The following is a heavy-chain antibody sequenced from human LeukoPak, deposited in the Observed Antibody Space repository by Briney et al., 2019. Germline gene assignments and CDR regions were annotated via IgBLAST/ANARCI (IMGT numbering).Heavy chain of an antibody. D-gene: IGHD2-15*01. V-gene: IGHV5-51*01. CDR3: ARPSYCSGGTCHSGEQDY. Sequence: NHGESLKISCKESGYTFTHYWIGWVRQMPGKGLEWMGIIYPSDSDTRYSPSFQGQVTISVDKSISTGYLQWSSLKASDTAMYYCARPSYCSGGTCHSGEQDYWGQGTLVSVSS. CDR2: IYPSDSDT. J-gene: IGHJ4*02. CDR1: GYTFTHYW.